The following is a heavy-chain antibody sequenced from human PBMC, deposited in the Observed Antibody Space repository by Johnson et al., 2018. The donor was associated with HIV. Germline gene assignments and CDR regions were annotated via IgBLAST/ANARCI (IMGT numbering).Heavy chain of an antibody. D-gene: IGHD5-12*01. CDR2: IKWSGGST. Sequence: VQLVESGGGVVRPGGSLRLSCAASGFTFDDYGMSWVRQGPGKRLEWVSGIKWSGGSTGYADSVKARFMIYRDNAKNSLYLQMNSLRPEDTAVYYCARVIWEMRSGYEWGAFDIWGQGTVVTVSS. V-gene: IGHV3-20*04. CDR1: GFTFDDYG. CDR3: ARVIWEMRSGYEWGAFDI. J-gene: IGHJ3*02.